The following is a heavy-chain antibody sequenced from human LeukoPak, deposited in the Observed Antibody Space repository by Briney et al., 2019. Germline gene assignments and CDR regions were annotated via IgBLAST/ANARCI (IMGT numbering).Heavy chain of an antibody. CDR3: AREESSRLSAWFDP. V-gene: IGHV1-69*01. Sequence: SVKVSCKASGGTFSSYAISWVRQAPGQGLEWMGGIIPIFGTANYAQKFQGRVTITADESTSAAYMELSSLRSEDTAVYYCAREESSRLSAWFDPWGQGTLVTVSS. CDR2: IIPIFGTA. CDR1: GGTFSSYA. J-gene: IGHJ5*02. D-gene: IGHD6-13*01.